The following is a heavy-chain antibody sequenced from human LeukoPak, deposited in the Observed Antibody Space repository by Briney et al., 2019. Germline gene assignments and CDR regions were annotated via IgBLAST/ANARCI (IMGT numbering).Heavy chain of an antibody. D-gene: IGHD2-21*02. CDR2: INHSGST. CDR1: GGSFSGYY. CDR3: ARIGTYCGGDCYEAFDI. V-gene: IGHV4-34*01. J-gene: IGHJ3*02. Sequence: SETLSLTCAVYGGSFSGYYWSWIRQPPGKGLEWIGEINHSGSTNYNPSLKSRVTVSVDTSKNQFSLKLNSVTAADTAVYYCARIGTYCGGDCYEAFDIWGQGTMVTVSS.